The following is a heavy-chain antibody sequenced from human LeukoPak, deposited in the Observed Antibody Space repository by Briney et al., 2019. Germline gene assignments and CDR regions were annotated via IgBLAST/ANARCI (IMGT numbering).Heavy chain of an antibody. D-gene: IGHD1-26*01. CDR3: SCGIVGATGVFDY. V-gene: IGHV1-18*01. J-gene: IGHJ4*02. Sequence: GTSEKVSCKASGYTFTIYGISWVRQAPRQGLEWMGWSSAYNGNTNYAHSLQGSVTMTTVTSTNTAYTQKMSLRTAATAAYYYSCGIVGATGVFDYSGEGTLVTASS. CDR1: GYTFTIYG. CDR2: SSAYNGNT.